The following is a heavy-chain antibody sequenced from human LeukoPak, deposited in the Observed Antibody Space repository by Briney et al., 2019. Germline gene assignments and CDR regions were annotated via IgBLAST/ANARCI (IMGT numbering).Heavy chain of an antibody. D-gene: IGHD1-26*01. Sequence: GGSLRLSCAASGFTFSSYAMSWVRQAPGKGLEWVSAISGIGGSTYYADSVKGRFTISRDNSKNTLYLQMNSLRAEDTAVYYCAKDLELDSGSPNYFDYWGQGTLVTVSS. CDR3: AKDLELDSGSPNYFDY. CDR1: GFTFSSYA. J-gene: IGHJ4*02. CDR2: ISGIGGST. V-gene: IGHV3-23*01.